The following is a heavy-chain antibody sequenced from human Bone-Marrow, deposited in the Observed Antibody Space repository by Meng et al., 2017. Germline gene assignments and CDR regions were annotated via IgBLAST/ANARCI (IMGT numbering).Heavy chain of an antibody. J-gene: IGHJ4*02. CDR3: ASGSIAAAGPDY. CDR2: MNPNSGNT. D-gene: IGHD6-13*01. V-gene: IGHV1-8*01. CDR1: GYTFTSYD. Sequence: QVQLAQSGAEVKKPGASVKVACQASGYTFTSYDINWVRQATGQGLEWMGWMNPNSGNTGYAQKFQGRVTMTRNTSISTAYMELSSLRSEDTAVYYCASGSIAAAGPDYWGQGTLVTVSS.